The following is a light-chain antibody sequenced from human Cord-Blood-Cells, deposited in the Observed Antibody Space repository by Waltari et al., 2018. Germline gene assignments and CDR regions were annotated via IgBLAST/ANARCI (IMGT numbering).Light chain of an antibody. Sequence: SSELTQDPAVSVALGQTVRITCQGDSLRSYYASWYQQKPGQAPVLVIYGKNNRPSGIPDRFSGSSSGNTASLTITGAQAEDEADYSCNSRDSSGNVVFGGGTKLTVL. CDR1: SLRSYY. V-gene: IGLV3-19*01. J-gene: IGLJ2*01. CDR3: NSRDSSGNVV. CDR2: GKN.